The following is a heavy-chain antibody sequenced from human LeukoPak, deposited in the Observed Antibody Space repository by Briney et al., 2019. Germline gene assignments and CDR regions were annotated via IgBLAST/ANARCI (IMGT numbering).Heavy chain of an antibody. D-gene: IGHD5/OR15-5a*01. J-gene: IGHJ5*02. Sequence: ASVKVSCTASGYDFTGYRVHWVRHAPGQGLEWRGRISTDSGDTNIAQKFQGRVTMTRDTSINTAYMELSRLTSDDTAVYYCAGLGSTVEGRIDPWGQGTPVTVSS. CDR2: ISTDSGDT. V-gene: IGHV1-2*02. CDR3: AGLGSTVEGRIDP. CDR1: GYDFTGYR.